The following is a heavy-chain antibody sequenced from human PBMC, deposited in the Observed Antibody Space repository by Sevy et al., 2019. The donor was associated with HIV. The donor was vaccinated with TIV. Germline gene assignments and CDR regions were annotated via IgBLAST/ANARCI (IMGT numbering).Heavy chain of an antibody. J-gene: IGHJ5*02. CDR3: ARVTPSMVRGVIRKTNWFDP. CDR1: GYTFTGYY. CDR2: INPNSGGT. Sequence: ASVKVSCKASGYTFTGYYMHWVRQAPGQGLEWMGWINPNSGGTNYAQKFQGRVTMTRDTSISTAYMELSRLRSDDMAVYYCARVTPSMVRGVIRKTNWFDPWGQGTLVTVSS. V-gene: IGHV1-2*02. D-gene: IGHD3-10*01.